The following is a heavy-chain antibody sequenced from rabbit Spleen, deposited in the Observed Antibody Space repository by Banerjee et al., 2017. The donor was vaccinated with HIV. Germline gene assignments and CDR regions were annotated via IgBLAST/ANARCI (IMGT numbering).Heavy chain of an antibody. CDR2: IYTGSSGST. V-gene: IGHV1S40*01. J-gene: IGHJ4*01. D-gene: IGHD7-1*01. CDR3: ARTVGNSASNLFFDL. Sequence: QSLEESGGDLVKPGASLTLTCTASGIDLSTNYYMCWVRQAPGKGLEWIGCIYTGSSGSTYYASWAKGRFTISKTSSTAVTLQMTSLTAADTATYFCARTVGNSASNLFFDLWGPGTLVTVS. CDR1: GIDLSTNYY.